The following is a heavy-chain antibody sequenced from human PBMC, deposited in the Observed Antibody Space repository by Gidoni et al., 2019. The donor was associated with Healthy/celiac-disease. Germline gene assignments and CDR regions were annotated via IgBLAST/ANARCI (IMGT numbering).Heavy chain of an antibody. D-gene: IGHD2-15*01. J-gene: IGHJ6*02. V-gene: IGHV3-7*01. CDR2: IKQDGSEN. Sequence: EVQLVESGGGLVQPGGSRRLSCAAYGFTFSSYWMSWVRQAPGKGLEVVANIKQDGSENYYVDSVKGLFTISRDNAKNSLYLQMNSLRAEDTAVYYCARVSSLLSFYYGMDVWGQGTTVTVSS. CDR3: ARVSSLLSFYYGMDV. CDR1: GFTFSSYW.